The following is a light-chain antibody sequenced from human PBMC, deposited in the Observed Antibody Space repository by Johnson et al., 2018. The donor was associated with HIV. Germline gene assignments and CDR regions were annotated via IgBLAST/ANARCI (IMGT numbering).Light chain of an antibody. V-gene: IGLV1-51*02. CDR1: SSNIGNNY. Sequence: TQPPSVSAAPGQNVNISCSGGSSNIGNNYVSWYQQFPGTAPKLLIYENNKRPSGIPDRFSASKSDTSATLGITGLQTGDEANYYCGTWDGGLSIYVFGTGTEVTVL. J-gene: IGLJ1*01. CDR3: GTWDGGLSIYV. CDR2: ENN.